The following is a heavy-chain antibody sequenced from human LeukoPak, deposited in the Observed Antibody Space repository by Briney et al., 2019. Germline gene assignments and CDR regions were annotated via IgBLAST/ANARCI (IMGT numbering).Heavy chain of an antibody. CDR1: GYTFTSYF. CDR3: ARSIAVDNPHFDF. CDR2: ISPGGGWT. V-gene: IGHV1-46*01. Sequence: ASVKVSCKASGYTFTSYFMHWVRQAPGQGLEWMGIISPGGGWTTYAQKLQGRLTMTWDTSTSTVYMDLSSLRSEGTAVYYCARSIAVDNPHFDFWGQGTLVTVSS. J-gene: IGHJ4*02. D-gene: IGHD6-19*01.